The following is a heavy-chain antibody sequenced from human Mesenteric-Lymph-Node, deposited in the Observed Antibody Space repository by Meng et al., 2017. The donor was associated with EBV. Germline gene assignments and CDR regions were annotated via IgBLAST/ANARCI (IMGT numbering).Heavy chain of an antibody. D-gene: IGHD6-19*01. J-gene: IGHJ4*02. CDR2: INHSGST. Sequence: QVQLQTWGAGLLKPSGTLSLTCGVTGGSFGGYYWTWIRQPPGKGLEWIGEINHSGSTNYNPSLKSRVTISLDTSKNQISLKLTSVTAADTAVYYCAKTGSSGWSDLDYWGRGILVTVSS. CDR3: AKTGSSGWSDLDY. V-gene: IGHV4-34*02. CDR1: GGSFGGYY.